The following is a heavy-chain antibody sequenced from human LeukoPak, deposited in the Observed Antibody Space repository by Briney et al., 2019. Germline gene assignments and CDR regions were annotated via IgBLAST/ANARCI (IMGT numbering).Heavy chain of an antibody. CDR2: INHSGST. Sequence: KTSETLSLTCAVYGGSFSGYYRSWIRQPPGKGLEWIGEINHSGSTNYNPSLKSRVTISVDTSKNQFSLKLSSVTAADTAVYYCARDFGDKLDYWGQGTLITVSS. D-gene: IGHD3-10*01. CDR3: ARDFGDKLDY. CDR1: GGSFSGYY. V-gene: IGHV4-34*01. J-gene: IGHJ4*02.